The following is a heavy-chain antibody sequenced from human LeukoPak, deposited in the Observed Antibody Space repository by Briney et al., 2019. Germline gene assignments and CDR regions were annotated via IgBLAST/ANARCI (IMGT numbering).Heavy chain of an antibody. CDR1: GGSISSYY. J-gene: IGHJ5*02. V-gene: IGHV4-59*01. CDR2: IYYSGST. CDR3: ARDLGFAAMVLGWFDP. D-gene: IGHD5-18*01. Sequence: SETLSLTCTVSGGSISSYYWSWIRQPPGKRLEWIGYIYYSGSTNYNPSLKSRVTISVDTSKNQFSLKLSSVTAADTAVYYCARDLGFAAMVLGWFDPWGQGTLVTVSS.